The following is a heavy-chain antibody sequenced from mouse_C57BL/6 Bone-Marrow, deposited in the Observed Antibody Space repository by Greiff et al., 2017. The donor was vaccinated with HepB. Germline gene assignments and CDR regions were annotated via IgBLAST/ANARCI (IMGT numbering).Heavy chain of an antibody. CDR2: ISNGGGST. CDR3: ARLGFYY. Sequence: EVQRVESGGGLVQPGGSLKLSCAASGFTFSDYYMYWVRQTPEKRLEWVAYISNGGGSTYYPDTVKGRFTISRDNAKNTLYLQMSRLKSEDTAMYYCARLGFYYWGQGTALTVSS. V-gene: IGHV5-12*01. CDR1: GFTFSDYY. J-gene: IGHJ2*01.